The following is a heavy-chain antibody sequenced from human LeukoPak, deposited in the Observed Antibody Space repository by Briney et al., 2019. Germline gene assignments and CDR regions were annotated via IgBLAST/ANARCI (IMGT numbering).Heavy chain of an antibody. D-gene: IGHD2-15*01. CDR2: IFHSGSV. CDR1: GYSISSDYF. J-gene: IGHJ4*02. V-gene: IGHV4-38-2*02. CDR3: ARVVASTSIDS. Sequence: SETLSLTCIVSGYSISSDYFWGWVRQPPGKGLEWIGSIFHSGSVYYNPSLKSRVTISVDPSKNRFSLKLTSVTAADTAVYYCARVVASTSIDSWGQGTLVTVSS.